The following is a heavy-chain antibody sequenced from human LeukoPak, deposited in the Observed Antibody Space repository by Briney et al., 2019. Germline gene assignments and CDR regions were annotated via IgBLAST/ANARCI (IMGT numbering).Heavy chain of an antibody. Sequence: SVRVSCKASGGTFSSYAISWVRQAPGQGLEWMGRIIPILGIANYAQKFQGRVTITADKSTSTAYMELSSLRSEDTAVYYCARDPRGVEGTRDYFDYWGQGTLVTVSS. J-gene: IGHJ4*02. CDR1: GGTFSSYA. CDR2: IIPILGIA. CDR3: ARDPRGVEGTRDYFDY. V-gene: IGHV1-69*04. D-gene: IGHD2-2*01.